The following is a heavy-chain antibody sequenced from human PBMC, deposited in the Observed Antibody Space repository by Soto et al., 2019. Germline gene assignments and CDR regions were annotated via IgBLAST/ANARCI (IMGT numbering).Heavy chain of an antibody. V-gene: IGHV3-7*03. CDR1: GFAFNDYW. Sequence: EVQLVESGGGLVQPGGSLRLFSVGCGFAFNDYWMTWIRQAPGKGLDWVATIKGDGTEKYYGDSVRGRFTVSRDNAKNSLYLQMNSLRLEDTAVYYCVRARIEYWGQGNLVIVSS. CDR3: VRARIEY. CDR2: IKGDGTEK. J-gene: IGHJ4*02.